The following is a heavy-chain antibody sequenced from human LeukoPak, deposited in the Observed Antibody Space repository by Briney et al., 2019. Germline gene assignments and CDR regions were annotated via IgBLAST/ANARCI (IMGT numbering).Heavy chain of an antibody. CDR1: GGSISNSCYY. CDR2: INYSGNA. Sequence: SETLSLTCIVYGGSISNSCYYWGWLRQPPGQGLEWIGSINYSGNAYYYPSLKSRVTVSADTSKNQFSLKLTSVTAADTAVYYCARHWVVTPNYWGQGTLVTVSS. CDR3: ARHWVVTPNY. J-gene: IGHJ4*02. V-gene: IGHV4-39*01. D-gene: IGHD4-23*01.